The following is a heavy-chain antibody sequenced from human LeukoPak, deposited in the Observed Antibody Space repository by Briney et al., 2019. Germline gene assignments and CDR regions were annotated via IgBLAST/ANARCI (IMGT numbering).Heavy chain of an antibody. Sequence: GGSLRLSCAASGFTFSSYAMSWVRQAPGKGLEWVSATSGSGGSTYYADSVKGRFTISRDNSKNTLYLQMNSLRAEDTAVYYCAKLRRGVHDAFDIWGQGTMVTVSS. CDR1: GFTFSSYA. CDR3: AKLRRGVHDAFDI. CDR2: TSGSGGST. D-gene: IGHD3-10*01. V-gene: IGHV3-23*01. J-gene: IGHJ3*02.